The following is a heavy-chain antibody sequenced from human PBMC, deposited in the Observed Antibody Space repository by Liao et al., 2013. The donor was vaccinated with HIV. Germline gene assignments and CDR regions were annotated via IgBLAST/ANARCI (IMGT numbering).Heavy chain of an antibody. D-gene: IGHD3-16*01. Sequence: QVQLQQWGAGLLKPSETLSLTCAVYGGSFSRYYWSWIRQPPGKGLEWIGEINHSGSTNYNPSLKSRVTISVDTSKNQFSLKLSSVTASDTAVYFCSRGSRLRLGLVDSWGQGTLVTVSS. J-gene: IGHJ4*02. CDR3: SRGSRLRLGLVDS. CDR1: GGSFSRYY. V-gene: IGHV4-34*01. CDR2: INHSGST.